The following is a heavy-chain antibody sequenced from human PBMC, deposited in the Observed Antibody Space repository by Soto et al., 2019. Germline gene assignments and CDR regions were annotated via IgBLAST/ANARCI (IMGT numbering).Heavy chain of an antibody. Sequence: DVHLLESGGDLVHPGGSLRLACAASGFTFRTYAMNWVRQAPGKGLEWVSDLRGVGGYASYTDSVKGRFNISRDDSANTVYLQMNNLRVEDTDVYYCARDRSYANYYYYYYAMDVWGQGTTVTIS. J-gene: IGHJ6*02. CDR2: LRGVGGYA. V-gene: IGHV3-23*01. CDR1: GFTFRTYA. CDR3: ARDRSYANYYYYYYAMDV. D-gene: IGHD4-17*01.